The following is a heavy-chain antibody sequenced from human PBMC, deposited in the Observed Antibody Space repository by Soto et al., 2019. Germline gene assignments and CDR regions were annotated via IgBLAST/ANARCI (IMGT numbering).Heavy chain of an antibody. CDR3: VGGTGWRIEY. J-gene: IGHJ4*02. CDR2: IKQDGSEK. Sequence: GGSLRLSCAASGFTFSSFWMNWVRQAPGKGLEWVANIKQDGSEKNYVDSVKGRFTISRDNAKDSLYLQMNSLRAEDTAVYYCVGGTGWRIEYWGKGSLVTVSS. V-gene: IGHV3-7*01. D-gene: IGHD6-19*01. CDR1: GFTFSSFW.